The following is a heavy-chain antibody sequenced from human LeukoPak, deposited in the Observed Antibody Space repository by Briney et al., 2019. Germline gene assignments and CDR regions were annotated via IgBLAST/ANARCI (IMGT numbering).Heavy chain of an antibody. CDR1: GYRFSSNG. CDR2: VSTYNSDT. Sequence: ASVKVSCKASGYRFSSNGIIWVRQAPGQGLEWVGWVSTYNSDTNYAPKFQGRVTMTKDTSTSTVYMEVRGLRTDDTAVYYCALDNWNEFDPWGQGTLVTVSS. V-gene: IGHV1-18*01. J-gene: IGHJ5*02. D-gene: IGHD1-1*01. CDR3: ALDNWNEFDP.